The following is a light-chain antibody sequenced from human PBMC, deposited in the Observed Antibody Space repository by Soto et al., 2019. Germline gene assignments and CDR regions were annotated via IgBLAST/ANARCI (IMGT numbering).Light chain of an antibody. CDR3: QQYNNLTRT. Sequence: EILMTQSPATLSVSPGERAILSCSASQNIGTNLVWYQQKPGQAPRTLLYGASTRATGVLARFSGSGAGTDCTRTVSSLQSEDVAVYYCQQYNNLTRTFGQGTKVDNK. CDR1: QNIGTN. V-gene: IGKV3D-15*01. CDR2: GAS. J-gene: IGKJ1*01.